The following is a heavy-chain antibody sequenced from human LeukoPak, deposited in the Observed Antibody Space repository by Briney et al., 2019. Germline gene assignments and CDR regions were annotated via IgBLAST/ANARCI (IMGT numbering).Heavy chain of an antibody. J-gene: IGHJ3*02. Sequence: GGFLRLSCAASGFTFSDHYMDWVRQAPGKGLEWVGRSRDKGNHYTIEYAASVKGRFTISRDDSENSVYLQMNSLKSEDTAVYYCVRGDSSGWSGAFDIWGQGTMVTVSS. CDR3: VRGDSSGWSGAFDI. CDR1: GFTFSDHY. D-gene: IGHD6-19*01. V-gene: IGHV3-72*01. CDR2: SRDKGNHYTI.